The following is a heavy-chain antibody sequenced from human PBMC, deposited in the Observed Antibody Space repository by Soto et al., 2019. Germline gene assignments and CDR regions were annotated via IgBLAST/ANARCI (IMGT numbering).Heavy chain of an antibody. CDR3: AKDVRRLGGADY. D-gene: IGHD3-10*01. Sequence: HPGGSLRLSCAASGFTFSNYAMNWVRQAPGKGLEWVAVVTDGGDSNYYADSVKGRFTISRDNFKNTLFLQMNSLRAEDTAVYYCAKDVRRLGGADYWGQGTQVTVSS. V-gene: IGHV3-23*01. CDR2: VTDGGDSN. J-gene: IGHJ4*02. CDR1: GFTFSNYA.